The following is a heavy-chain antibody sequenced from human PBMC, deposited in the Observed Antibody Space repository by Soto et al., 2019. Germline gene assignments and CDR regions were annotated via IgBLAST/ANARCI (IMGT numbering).Heavy chain of an antibody. J-gene: IGHJ4*02. D-gene: IGHD1-1*01. CDR1: GFTVSSNY. CDR3: AGATGRY. CDR2: SYSGGNT. Sequence: EVQLVETGGGLIQPGGSLRLSCTASGFTVSSNYMTGVRQAPGKGLEWVSGSYSGGNTYYADSVKGRFTSSRDKSKTTLYLQMNSLRAEDTAVYYCAGATGRYWGQGTLVTVSS. V-gene: IGHV3-53*02.